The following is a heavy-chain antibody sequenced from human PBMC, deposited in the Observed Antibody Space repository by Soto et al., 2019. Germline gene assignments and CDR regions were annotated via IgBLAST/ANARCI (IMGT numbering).Heavy chain of an antibody. CDR2: IRSKAYGGTT. D-gene: IGHD1-26*01. Sequence: PGGSLRLSCTASGFTFGDYAMRWVRQAPGKGLEWVGFIRSKAYGGTTEYAASVKGRFTISRDDSKSIAYLQMNSLKTEDTAVYYCTIGVGANPSYYFDYWGQGTLVTVSS. V-gene: IGHV3-49*04. CDR3: TIGVGANPSYYFDY. J-gene: IGHJ4*02. CDR1: GFTFGDYA.